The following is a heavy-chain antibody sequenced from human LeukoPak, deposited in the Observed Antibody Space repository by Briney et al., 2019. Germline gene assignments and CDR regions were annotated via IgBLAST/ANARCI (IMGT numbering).Heavy chain of an antibody. V-gene: IGHV4-59*12. CDR1: GGSISSYY. Sequence: SETLSLTCTVSGGSISSYYWSWIRQPPGKGLEWIGYIYYSGSTNYNPSLKSRVTISVDTSKNQFSLKLSSVTAADTAVYYCARGFPVTSRRTFDLWGRGTLVTVSS. CDR2: IYYSGST. J-gene: IGHJ2*01. D-gene: IGHD2-2*01. CDR3: ARGFPVTSRRTFDL.